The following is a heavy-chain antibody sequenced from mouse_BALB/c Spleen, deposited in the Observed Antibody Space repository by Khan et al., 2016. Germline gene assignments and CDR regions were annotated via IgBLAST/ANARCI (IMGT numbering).Heavy chain of an antibody. CDR2: ISRCNSTT. Sequence: EVELVESGGGLVQPGGSRKLSCAASGYTFSRFGMHWVSQAPEKGLEWVAYISRCNSTTYYADTLKGRFTFSRDNPKNALFLQMTSLGSEDTARYDCARCDYWGQGTSLTVS. V-gene: IGHV5-17*02. J-gene: IGHJ2*02. CDR1: GYTFSRFG. CDR3: ARCDY.